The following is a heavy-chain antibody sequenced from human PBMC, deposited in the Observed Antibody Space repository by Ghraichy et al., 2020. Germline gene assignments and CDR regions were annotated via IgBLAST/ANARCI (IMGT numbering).Heavy chain of an antibody. V-gene: IGHV3-33*06. CDR2: IWDDGSHE. CDR1: GFRFGSFG. J-gene: IGHJ4*02. Sequence: SLNISCAASGFRFGSFGMHWVRQAPGKGLEWMAAIWDDGSHEYYADSVKGRFTISRDNSKNALYLEMNSLRVEDTAMYYCVKTEDSSGYKSYYFDYWGQGTLVTVSS. CDR3: VKTEDSSGYKSYYFDY. D-gene: IGHD3-22*01.